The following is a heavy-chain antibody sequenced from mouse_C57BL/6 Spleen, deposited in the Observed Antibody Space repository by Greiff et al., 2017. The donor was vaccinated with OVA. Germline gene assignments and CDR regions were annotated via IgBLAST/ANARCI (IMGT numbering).Heavy chain of an antibody. J-gene: IGHJ3*01. Sequence: QVQLQPPGPDLVKPGASLNISCNASGYTFTSYCITWVNQTPGQGLEWIGDIYPGSGSTNYNEKLKSKATLTVDTSSSTAYMQLSSLTSEDSAVYYCAREGSRAYWGQGALVTVSA. CDR2: IYPGSGST. D-gene: IGHD3-3*01. CDR1: GYTFTSYC. V-gene: IGHV1-55*01. CDR3: AREGSRAY.